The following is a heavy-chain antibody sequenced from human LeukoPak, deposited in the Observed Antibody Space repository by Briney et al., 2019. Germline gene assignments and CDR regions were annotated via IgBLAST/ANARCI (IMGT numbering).Heavy chain of an antibody. D-gene: IGHD3-10*01. J-gene: IGHJ2*01. CDR1: GYTFTSYG. CDR2: ISAYNGNT. V-gene: IGHV1-18*01. CDR3: ARDVTFGELSWWYFDL. Sequence: ASVKVSCKASGYTFTSYGISWVRQAPGQGLEWMGWISAYNGNTNYAQKLQGRVTMTTDTSTSTAYMELRSLRSDDTAVYYCARDVTFGELSWWYFDLWGRGTLVTVSS.